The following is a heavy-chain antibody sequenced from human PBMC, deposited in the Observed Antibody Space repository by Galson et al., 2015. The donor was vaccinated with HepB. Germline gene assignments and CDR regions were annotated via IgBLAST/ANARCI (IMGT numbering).Heavy chain of an antibody. CDR2: INPSGGST. CDR1: GYTFTSYY. V-gene: IGHV1-46*01. Sequence: SVKVSCKASGYTFTSYYMHWVRQAPGQGLEWMGIINPSGGSTSYAQKFQGRVTMTRDTSTSTVYMELSSLRSEDTAVYYCAREASMVRGVITHYFDYWGQGTLVTVSS. J-gene: IGHJ4*02. CDR3: AREASMVRGVITHYFDY. D-gene: IGHD3-10*01.